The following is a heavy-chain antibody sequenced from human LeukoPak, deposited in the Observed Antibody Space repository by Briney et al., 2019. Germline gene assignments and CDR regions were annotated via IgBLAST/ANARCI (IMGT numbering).Heavy chain of an antibody. CDR1: RGSFSGYY. J-gene: IGHJ5*02. CDR3: ARAYCNSDSCSQGHWFDP. Sequence: SETLSLTCAVYRGSFSGYYRSWIRQPPGKGLEWIGEINHSGGTNYNSSLKSRVTMSVDTSKNQFALNLSSVTAADTAVYYCARAYCNSDSCSQGHWFDPWGQGTLVIVSA. D-gene: IGHD2-2*01. V-gene: IGHV4-34*01. CDR2: INHSGGT.